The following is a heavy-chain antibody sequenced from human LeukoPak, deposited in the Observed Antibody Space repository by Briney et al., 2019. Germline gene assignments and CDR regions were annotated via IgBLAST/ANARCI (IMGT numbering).Heavy chain of an antibody. Sequence: ASVKVSCKASGNSLSETSIHWVRQAPGQWLEWMGGFEPEDGEPIFAQRFQGRFSMSEDTSTGTAYMELSSLTLEDTAVYYCATADKWEPLDYWGQGTLVTVSS. D-gene: IGHD1-26*01. CDR3: ATADKWEPLDY. V-gene: IGHV1-24*01. J-gene: IGHJ4*02. CDR1: GNSLSETS. CDR2: FEPEDGEP.